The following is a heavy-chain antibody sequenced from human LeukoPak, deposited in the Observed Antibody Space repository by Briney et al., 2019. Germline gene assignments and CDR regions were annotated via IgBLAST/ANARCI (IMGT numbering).Heavy chain of an antibody. Sequence: SETLSLTCTVSGGSISSSSYYWGWIRQPPGKGLEWIESIYYSGSSYYNPSLKSRVTISVDTSKNQFSLKLSSVTAADTAVYYCARHPTYSGSSPLAFDIWGQGTLVTVSS. CDR2: IYYSGSS. J-gene: IGHJ3*02. D-gene: IGHD1-26*01. CDR3: ARHPTYSGSSPLAFDI. V-gene: IGHV4-39*01. CDR1: GGSISSSSYY.